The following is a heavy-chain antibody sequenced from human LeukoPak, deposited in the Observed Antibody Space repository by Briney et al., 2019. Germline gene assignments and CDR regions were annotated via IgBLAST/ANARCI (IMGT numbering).Heavy chain of an antibody. Sequence: SETLSLTCTVSGGSINSYYWSWIRQPPGRGLEWVGSIHYSGSTYYNPSLKSRVTISVDRSKNQFSLKLSSVTAADTAVYYCASAASLGYWGQGTLVTVSS. J-gene: IGHJ4*02. CDR1: GGSINSYY. V-gene: IGHV4-59*12. CDR3: ASAASLGY. CDR2: IHYSGST.